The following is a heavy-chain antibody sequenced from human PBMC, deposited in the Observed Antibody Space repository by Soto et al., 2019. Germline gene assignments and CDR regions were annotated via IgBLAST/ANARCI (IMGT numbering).Heavy chain of an antibody. Sequence: QVQLVESGGGVVQPGRSLRLSCAASGFTFSSYAMHWVRQAPGKGLEWVAVISYDGSNKYYADSVKGRFTISRDNSKNTLYLQMNSLRAEDTAVYYCARGFYGSGSAFDYWGQGTLVTVSS. V-gene: IGHV3-30-3*01. D-gene: IGHD3-10*01. J-gene: IGHJ4*02. CDR2: ISYDGSNK. CDR3: ARGFYGSGSAFDY. CDR1: GFTFSSYA.